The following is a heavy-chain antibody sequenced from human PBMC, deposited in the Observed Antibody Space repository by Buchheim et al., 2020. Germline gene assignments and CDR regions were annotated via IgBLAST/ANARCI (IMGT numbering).Heavy chain of an antibody. V-gene: IGHV1-3*01. J-gene: IGHJ4*02. Sequence: QVQLVQSGAELKKPGASVKISCKASGYTFSTHVLHWVRQAPGQRLEWMGWIKPDTPYTNFSPKFQGRATITTDTSASPTYMELSSLKSEDTSVYYCARVRVPGYSYGYGHDFWGQGTL. CDR1: GYTFSTHV. CDR2: IKPDTPYT. CDR3: ARVRVPGYSYGYGHDF. D-gene: IGHD5-18*01.